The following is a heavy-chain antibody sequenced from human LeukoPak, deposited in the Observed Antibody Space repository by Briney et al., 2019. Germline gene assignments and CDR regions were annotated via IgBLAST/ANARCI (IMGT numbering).Heavy chain of an antibody. CDR3: TRNSGYYRIDY. J-gene: IGHJ4*02. CDR2: LDGDGTGE. CDR1: GFTFDAYW. Sequence: GGSLRISCTASGFTFDAYWMTWVRQAPGKGLGWVANLDGDGTGEGYADSVKGRFTISRDNAKNSLYLQMNSLRVDDTAVYYCTRNSGYYRIDYWGQGSLVTVPS. D-gene: IGHD5-12*01. V-gene: IGHV3-7*01.